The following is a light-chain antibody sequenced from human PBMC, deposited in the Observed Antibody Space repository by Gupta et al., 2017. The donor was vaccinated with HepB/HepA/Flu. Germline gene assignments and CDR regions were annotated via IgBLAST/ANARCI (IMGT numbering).Light chain of an antibody. Sequence: EIVLTQSPGTLSLSPGERATLSCRASRSVSSSYLAWYQQKPGQAPRLLIYGASSRATGIPDRFSGSGSGTDFTLTISRLEPEDFAVYYCQQYGSSPWTFGQGTRWKSN. CDR3: QQYGSSPWT. CDR2: GAS. J-gene: IGKJ1*01. V-gene: IGKV3-20*01. CDR1: RSVSSSY.